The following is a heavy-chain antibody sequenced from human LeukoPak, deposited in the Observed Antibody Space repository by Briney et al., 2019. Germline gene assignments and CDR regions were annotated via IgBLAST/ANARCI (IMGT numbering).Heavy chain of an antibody. D-gene: IGHD6-19*01. J-gene: IGHJ4*02. V-gene: IGHV4-59*08. CDR3: ARWYTSGWAFDF. CDR1: GGTISSYY. CDR2: IHYSGST. Sequence: SETLSLTCTVSGGTISSYYWNWIRQPPGKGLEWIGYIHYSGSTKYNPSLKSRVTISVDTSRNQFSLKLSSLTAADTAVYYCARWYTSGWAFDFWGQGTLVTVSS.